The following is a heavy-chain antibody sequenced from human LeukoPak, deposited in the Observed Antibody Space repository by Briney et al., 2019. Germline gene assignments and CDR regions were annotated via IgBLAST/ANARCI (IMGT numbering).Heavy chain of an antibody. CDR3: ARDSRYDEGY. CDR2: ISAYNGNT. V-gene: IGHV1-18*01. CDR1: GYTFTSYG. D-gene: IGHD5-12*01. J-gene: IGHJ4*02. Sequence: ASVKVSCKASGYTFTSYGISWVRQAPGQRREWMGWISAYNGNTNYAQKFQVRVTMTTDTSTSTAYMELRSLRSDDTAVYYCARDSRYDEGYWGQGTLVTVSS.